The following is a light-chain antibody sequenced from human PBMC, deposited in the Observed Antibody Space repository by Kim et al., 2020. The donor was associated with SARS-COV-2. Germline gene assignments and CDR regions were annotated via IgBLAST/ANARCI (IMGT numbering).Light chain of an antibody. Sequence: GQRFTISCFGSGSNIARNVVNWYQQFPGTAPKLLIYATDQRSSGVPDRFSGSRSGTSASLDISGLQSDDEADYYCGTWDDSLNEWVFGGGTQLTVL. CDR3: GTWDDSLNEWV. CDR2: ATD. V-gene: IGLV1-44*01. CDR1: GSNIARNV. J-gene: IGLJ3*02.